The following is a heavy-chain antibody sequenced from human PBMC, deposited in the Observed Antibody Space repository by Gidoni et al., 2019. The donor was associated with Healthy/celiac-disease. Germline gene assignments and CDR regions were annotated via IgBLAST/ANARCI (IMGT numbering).Heavy chain of an antibody. J-gene: IGHJ4*02. V-gene: IGHV3-43*01. CDR1: GFPFDDYT. CDR2: ISWDGGST. Sequence: EVQLVESGGVVVQPGGSLRLSCAASGFPFDDYTMHWVRQAPGKGLEWVSLISWDGGSTYYADSVKGRFTISRDNSKNSLYLQMNSLRTEDTALYYCAKDIRGGKRWLQLFDYWGQGTLVTVSS. CDR3: AKDIRGGKRWLQLFDY. D-gene: IGHD5-12*01.